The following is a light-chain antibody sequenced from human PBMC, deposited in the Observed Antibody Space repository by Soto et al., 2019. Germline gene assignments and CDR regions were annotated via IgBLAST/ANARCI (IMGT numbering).Light chain of an antibody. CDR3: STWDDSLNGPV. CDR2: SNN. Sequence: QSVVTQPPSASGIPGQTVTISCSGSSSNFAVNTVNWYQQVPGTAPKLLIYSNNQRPSGVPDRFSASKSVTSASLAISGLQSEDEAEYFCSTWDDSLNGPVFGGGTKLTVL. V-gene: IGLV1-44*01. J-gene: IGLJ3*02. CDR1: SSNFAVNT.